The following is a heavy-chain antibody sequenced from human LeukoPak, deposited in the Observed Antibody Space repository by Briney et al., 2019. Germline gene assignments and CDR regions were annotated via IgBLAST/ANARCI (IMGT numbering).Heavy chain of an antibody. CDR1: GITFSNYN. CDR3: ARDYGYSYGYGGFYYYYYYMDV. V-gene: IGHV3-21*01. Sequence: GGSLRLSCAAPGITFSNYNMNWVRQAPGKGLEWISAITSSSSYTFYADSVKGRFTISRDNAKNSLYLQMNSLRAEDTAVYYCARDYGYSYGYGGFYYYYYYMDVWGKGTTVTVSS. D-gene: IGHD5-18*01. J-gene: IGHJ6*03. CDR2: ITSSSSYT.